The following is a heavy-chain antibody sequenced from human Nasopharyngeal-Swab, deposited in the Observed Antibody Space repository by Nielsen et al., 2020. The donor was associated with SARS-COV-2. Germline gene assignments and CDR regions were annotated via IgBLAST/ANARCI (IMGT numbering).Heavy chain of an antibody. CDR3: ARRYTALDY. CDR2: INTNTGNP. D-gene: IGHD3-16*02. Sequence: WVRQAPGQGLEWMGWINTNTGNPTYAQAFTGRFVFSLDTSVSTAYLQISSLKAEDTAVYYRARRYTALDYWGQGTLVTVSS. J-gene: IGHJ4*02. V-gene: IGHV7-4-1*02.